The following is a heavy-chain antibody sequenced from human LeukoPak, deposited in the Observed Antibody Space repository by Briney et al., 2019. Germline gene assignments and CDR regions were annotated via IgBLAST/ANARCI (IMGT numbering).Heavy chain of an antibody. CDR2: ISYAGSNK. CDR1: GFTLSSYG. CDR3: AKDSLRWSYFYYGMDV. D-gene: IGHD4-23*01. V-gene: IGHV3-30*18. Sequence: PGRSLRLSCAASGFTLSSYGMHWVRQAPGKGLEWVAVISYAGSNKYYVDSVKGRFTISRDYSKNTLYLQMNSLRAEDTAVYYCAKDSLRWSYFYYGMDVWGQGTTVTVSS. J-gene: IGHJ6*02.